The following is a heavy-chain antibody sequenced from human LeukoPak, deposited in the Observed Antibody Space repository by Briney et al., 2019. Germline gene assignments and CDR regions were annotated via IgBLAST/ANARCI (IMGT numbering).Heavy chain of an antibody. CDR3: ARKDYFDS. J-gene: IGHJ4*02. Sequence: EASVKVSCKACGYTFTGYYMHWVRQAPGQGLELMGWINPNSGGTNYAQKFQGRFTMTRDTSISTAYMELSRLTSDDTAIYYCARKDYFDSRGQGTLVTVSS. CDR1: GYTFTGYY. CDR2: INPNSGGT. V-gene: IGHV1-2*02.